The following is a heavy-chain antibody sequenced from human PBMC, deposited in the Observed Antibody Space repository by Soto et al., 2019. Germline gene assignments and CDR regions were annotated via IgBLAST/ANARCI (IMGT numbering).Heavy chain of an antibody. Sequence: GESLKISCKGSGYSFTSYWISWVRQMPGKGLEWMGRIDPSDSYTNYSPSFQGHVTISADKSISTAYLQWSSLKASDTAMYYCANIAAADLSDAFDIWGQGTMVTVSS. CDR1: GYSFTSYW. CDR3: ANIAAADLSDAFDI. J-gene: IGHJ3*02. D-gene: IGHD6-13*01. CDR2: IDPSDSYT. V-gene: IGHV5-10-1*01.